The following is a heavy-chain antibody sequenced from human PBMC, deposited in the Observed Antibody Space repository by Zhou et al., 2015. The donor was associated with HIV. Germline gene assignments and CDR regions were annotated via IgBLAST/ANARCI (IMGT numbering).Heavy chain of an antibody. CDR3: AKAMYSSSSGAFDI. CDR1: GFTFSNYG. Sequence: QVQLVESGGGVVQPGKSLRISCAASGFTFSNYGMHWVRQAPGKGLEWVAVISNDGTNKYYADSVKGRFTISRDNSKNTLYLQMNSLRAEDTAVYYCAKAMYSSSSGAFDIWGQGTMVTVSS. J-gene: IGHJ3*02. D-gene: IGHD6-6*01. CDR2: ISNDGTNK. V-gene: IGHV3-30*18.